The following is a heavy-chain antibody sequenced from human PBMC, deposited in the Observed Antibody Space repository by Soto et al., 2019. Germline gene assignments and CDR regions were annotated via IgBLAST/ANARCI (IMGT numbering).Heavy chain of an antibody. CDR1: DGSLSDNY. Sequence: QVHLQQWGAGLLKPSETLSLTCAVYDGSLSDNYYTWTRQSPGKGLEWIGEIHPSGSTFYNPSLQTRLPLSQHTPKQHFSLNLISVTAADTGEYYCSTGSDAYKGGRTWGQGTLVTVSS. V-gene: IGHV4-34*02. J-gene: IGHJ5*02. D-gene: IGHD1-1*01. CDR2: IHPSGST. CDR3: STGSDAYKGGRT.